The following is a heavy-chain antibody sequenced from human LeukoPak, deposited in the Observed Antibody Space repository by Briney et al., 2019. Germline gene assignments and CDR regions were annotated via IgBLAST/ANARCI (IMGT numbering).Heavy chain of an antibody. Sequence: GGSLRLSCAASGFIFSSYEMNWVRQAPGKGLEWVSYISSSGSPIYYADSVTGRFTIYRDKAKNSLYLQMNSQRAEDTAVYYCAREKSVAGPSDAFDIWGQGTLVTVSS. CDR3: AREKSVAGPSDAFDI. D-gene: IGHD6-19*01. V-gene: IGHV3-48*03. CDR2: ISSSGSPI. J-gene: IGHJ3*02. CDR1: GFIFSSYE.